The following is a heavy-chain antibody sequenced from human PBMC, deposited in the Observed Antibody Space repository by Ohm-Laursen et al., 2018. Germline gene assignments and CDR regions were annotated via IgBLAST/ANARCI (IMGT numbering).Heavy chain of an antibody. CDR3: ARDRPPDYDWDV. CDR2: IIPVYGTV. V-gene: IGHV1-69*06. Sequence: SVKVSCKASGDTFSSYGISWVRQAPGQGLEWMGGIIPVYGTVYYAQKFQGKVTIMADKSTSTVYMEVSSLRSEDTAVYYCARDRPPDYDWDVWGQGTSVTVSS. J-gene: IGHJ6*02. D-gene: IGHD3-3*01. CDR1: GDTFSSYG.